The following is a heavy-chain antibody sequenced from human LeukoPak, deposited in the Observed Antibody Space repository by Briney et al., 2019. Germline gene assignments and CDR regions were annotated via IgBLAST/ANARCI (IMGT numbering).Heavy chain of an antibody. Sequence: ASVKVSCKASGYTFTSYDINWVRQATGQGLEWMGWTNPNSGGTNYAQKFQGRVTMTRDTSISTANMELSRLRSDDTAVYYCARERWQQYYYDSSGPDEGAFDIWGQGTMVTVSS. CDR1: GYTFTSYD. V-gene: IGHV1-2*02. CDR3: ARERWQQYYYDSSGPDEGAFDI. J-gene: IGHJ3*02. CDR2: TNPNSGGT. D-gene: IGHD3-22*01.